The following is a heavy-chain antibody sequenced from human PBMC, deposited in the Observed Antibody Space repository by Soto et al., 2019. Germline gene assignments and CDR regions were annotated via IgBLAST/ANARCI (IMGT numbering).Heavy chain of an antibody. Sequence: SETLSLTCAVYGGSFSGYDWSWIRQPPWKGLEWIGEINHSGITNYNPSLKSRVTISVDTSKNQFSLKLSSVTAADTAVYYCARGRLLSSGDTENKWFDPWGRRTLVTVCS. V-gene: IGHV4-34*01. CDR2: INHSGIT. CDR3: ARGRLLSSGDTENKWFDP. J-gene: IGHJ5*02. CDR1: GGSFSGYD. D-gene: IGHD3-10*01.